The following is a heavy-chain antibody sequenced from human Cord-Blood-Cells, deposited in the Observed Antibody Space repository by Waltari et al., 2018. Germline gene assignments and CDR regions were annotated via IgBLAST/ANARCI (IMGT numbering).Heavy chain of an antibody. CDR3: ARDYSNYDY. CDR1: GGSFSGYY. D-gene: IGHD4-4*01. CDR2: INHSGST. V-gene: IGHV4-34*01. Sequence: QVQLQQWGAGLLKPSETLSLTCAVSGGSFSGYYWGWIRQPPGKGLEWIGEINHSGSTNYNPSLKSRVTISVDTSKNQFSLKLSSVTAADTAVYYWARDYSNYDYWGQGTLVTVSS. J-gene: IGHJ4*02.